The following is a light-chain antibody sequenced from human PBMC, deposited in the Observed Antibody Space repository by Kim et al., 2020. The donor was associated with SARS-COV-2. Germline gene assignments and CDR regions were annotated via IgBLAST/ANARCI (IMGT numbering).Light chain of an antibody. J-gene: IGLJ3*02. CDR3: QSYHDNAWV. CDR1: SGSISSDL. Sequence: GQTVIIPGTRSSGSISSDLVQWFQQRPGTSPTTVIYENDVRPSGVPDRFSGFGDSSSNSASLTISGLKTEDEADYYCQSYHDNAWVFGGGTQLTVL. V-gene: IGLV6-57*01. CDR2: END.